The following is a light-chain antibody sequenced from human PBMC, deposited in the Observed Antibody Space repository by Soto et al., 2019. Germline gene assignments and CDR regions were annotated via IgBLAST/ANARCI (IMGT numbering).Light chain of an antibody. CDR2: DAS. J-gene: IGKJ1*01. CDR1: QSVSSY. V-gene: IGKV3-11*01. Sequence: IVLTQSPAILSLSPGARATLSCRASQSVSSYFAWYQQKPGQAPRLLIYDASNRATGVPARFSGSGSGTDFTLTISSLEPEDFAVYYCQQRRYWPVTFGQGTKVEIK. CDR3: QQRRYWPVT.